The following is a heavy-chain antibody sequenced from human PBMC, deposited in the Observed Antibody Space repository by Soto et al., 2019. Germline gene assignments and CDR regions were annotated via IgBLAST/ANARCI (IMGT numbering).Heavy chain of an antibody. V-gene: IGHV3-21*01. Sequence: EVQVVESGGGLVKPGGSLRLSCAAPGFIFSSYSMNWVRQAPGKGLEWVSYIRNTGSPKYYADSVKGRFTISRDNANNSLYLQMNSLRAEDTAVYYCARKGYGDYGGMDVWGQGTTVTVSS. CDR1: GFIFSSYS. CDR3: ARKGYGDYGGMDV. D-gene: IGHD4-17*01. CDR2: IRNTGSPK. J-gene: IGHJ6*02.